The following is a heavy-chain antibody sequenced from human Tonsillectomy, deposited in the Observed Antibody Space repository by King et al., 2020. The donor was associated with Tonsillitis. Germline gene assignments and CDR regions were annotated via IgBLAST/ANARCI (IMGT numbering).Heavy chain of an antibody. CDR1: GGTFSSYA. Sequence: QLVQSGAEVKKPGASVKVSCKASGGTFSSYAISWVRQAPGQGLEWMGGVFPIFVTENYAQKFQGRVTITADESTSTAYMGLSSLRCEDTAVYDCAREAVTTNAFDIWGKGTMVTVSS. D-gene: IGHD4-17*01. CDR2: VFPIFVTE. J-gene: IGHJ3*02. V-gene: IGHV1-69*01. CDR3: AREAVTTNAFDI.